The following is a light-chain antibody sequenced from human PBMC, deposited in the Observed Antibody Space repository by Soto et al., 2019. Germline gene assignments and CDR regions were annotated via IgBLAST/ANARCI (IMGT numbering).Light chain of an antibody. CDR2: EVS. J-gene: IGLJ2*01. CDR1: SSDVGSYNY. CDR3: SSYAGSNNFVV. V-gene: IGLV2-8*01. Sequence: QSVLTQPPSASGSPGQSVTISCTGTSSDVGSYNYVSWYQQHPGKAPKLMIYEVSKRPSGVPDRFSGSKSGNTASLTVSGLQAEYEADYYCSSYAGSNNFVVFGGGTKLPVL.